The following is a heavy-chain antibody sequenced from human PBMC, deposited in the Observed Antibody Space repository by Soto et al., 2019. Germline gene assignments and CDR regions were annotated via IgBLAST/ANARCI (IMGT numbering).Heavy chain of an antibody. CDR3: ARASAGLDY. CDR1: GFTFSSHD. J-gene: IGHJ4*02. V-gene: IGHV3-13*01. Sequence: GGSLRLSCAASGFTFSSHDMHWVRQAPGKGLEWVSGIGTAGDTYYPASVKGRFTISRENAKNSLYLQMSSLRAEGTAVYYCARASAGLDYWGQGTLVTVSS. CDR2: IGTAGDT. D-gene: IGHD1-1*01.